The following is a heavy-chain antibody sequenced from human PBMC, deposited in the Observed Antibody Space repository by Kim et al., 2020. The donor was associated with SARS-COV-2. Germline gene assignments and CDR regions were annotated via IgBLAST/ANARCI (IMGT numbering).Heavy chain of an antibody. CDR3: ARTKGIGFGVATNWFDP. J-gene: IGHJ5*02. Sequence: SETLSLTCTVSGGSISSYYWSWIRQPPGKGLEWIGYIYYSGSTNYNPSLKSRVTISVDTSKNQFSLKLSSVTAADTAVYYCARTKGIGFGVATNWFDPWGQGTLVTVSS. D-gene: IGHD3-3*01. CDR2: IYYSGST. V-gene: IGHV4-59*13. CDR1: GGSISSYY.